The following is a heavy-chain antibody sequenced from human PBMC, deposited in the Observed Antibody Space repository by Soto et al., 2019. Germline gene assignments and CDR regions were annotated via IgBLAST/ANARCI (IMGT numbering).Heavy chain of an antibody. CDR3: AGVRGPYCGGECYPPTPNWFDP. Sequence: QLQLQESGSGLVKPSQTLSLTCAVSGGSISSVGYSWSWIRQPPGNGLEWIVYIYNSGSTYYTTSLQSRVSTAVERPKNQSSLKVNSVSAADSAVYYCAGVRGPYCGGECYPPTPNWFDPWGQGTLVTVSS. CDR2: IYNSGST. V-gene: IGHV4-30-2*01. D-gene: IGHD2-21*01. CDR1: GGSISSVGYS. J-gene: IGHJ5*02.